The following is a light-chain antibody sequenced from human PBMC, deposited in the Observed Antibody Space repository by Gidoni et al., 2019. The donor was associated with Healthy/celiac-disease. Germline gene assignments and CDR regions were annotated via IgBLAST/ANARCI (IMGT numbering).Light chain of an antibody. CDR3: QQSYSTLT. V-gene: IGKV1-39*01. J-gene: IGKJ4*01. Sequence: DIQITQSPSSLSASVGDRVTITCRASQSISSYLNWYQQKPGKAPKLLIYAASSLQSGVPSRFSGSGSGTDFTLTISSLQPEDFATYYCQQSYSTLTFXGXTKVEIK. CDR1: QSISSY. CDR2: AAS.